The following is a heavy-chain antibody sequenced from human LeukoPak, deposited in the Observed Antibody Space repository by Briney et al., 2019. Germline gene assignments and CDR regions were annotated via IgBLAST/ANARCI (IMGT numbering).Heavy chain of an antibody. CDR3: AKDLGQWLVEDY. D-gene: IGHD6-19*01. Sequence: GGSLRLSCAASGFTFSSYGMHWVRQAPGKGLEWVAVISYDGSNKYYADSMKGRFTISRDNSKNTLYLQMNSLRAEDTAVYYCAKDLGQWLVEDYWGQGTLVTVSS. V-gene: IGHV3-30*18. J-gene: IGHJ4*02. CDR2: ISYDGSNK. CDR1: GFTFSSYG.